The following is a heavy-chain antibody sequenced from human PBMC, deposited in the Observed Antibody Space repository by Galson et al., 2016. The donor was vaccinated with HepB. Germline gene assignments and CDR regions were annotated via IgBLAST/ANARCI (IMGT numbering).Heavy chain of an antibody. Sequence: SLRLSCAASGFTFSSHGIHWVRQAPGKRLEWVAVISYDGNTKYFADSVRGRFTISRDNSKNTLYLQMNSLRTEDTAVYYCAKEGPYYDVLTGPMDVWGKGTTVTVSS. D-gene: IGHD3-9*01. V-gene: IGHV3-30*18. J-gene: IGHJ6*03. CDR1: GFTFSSHG. CDR3: AKEGPYYDVLTGPMDV. CDR2: ISYDGNTK.